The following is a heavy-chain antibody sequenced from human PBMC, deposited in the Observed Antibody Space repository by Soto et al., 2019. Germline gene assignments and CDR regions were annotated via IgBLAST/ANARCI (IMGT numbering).Heavy chain of an antibody. J-gene: IGHJ6*02. D-gene: IGHD5-18*01. CDR2: ISYDGSNK. V-gene: IGHV3-30-3*01. Sequence: WSLRLSCAASGFTFSSYAMHWVRQAPGKGLEWVAVISYDGSNKYYADSVKGRFTISRDNSKNTLYLQMNSLRAEDTAVYYCAREGIQLWLHYYGMDVWGQGTTVTVYS. CDR1: GFTFSSYA. CDR3: AREGIQLWLHYYGMDV.